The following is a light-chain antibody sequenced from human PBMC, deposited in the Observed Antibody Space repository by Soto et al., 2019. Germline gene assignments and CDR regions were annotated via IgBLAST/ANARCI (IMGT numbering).Light chain of an antibody. CDR3: QEYKSYST. V-gene: IGKV1-5*03. J-gene: IGKJ2*01. Sequence: DIQMTQSPSTLSASVGDRVTITCRASQSISSWWAWYKQKPGQAPKRLIYKASSLETGVPSRSSGSGSGTEFTLSISSLQPDDFATYYCQEYKSYSTFGQGTKLEIK. CDR2: KAS. CDR1: QSISSW.